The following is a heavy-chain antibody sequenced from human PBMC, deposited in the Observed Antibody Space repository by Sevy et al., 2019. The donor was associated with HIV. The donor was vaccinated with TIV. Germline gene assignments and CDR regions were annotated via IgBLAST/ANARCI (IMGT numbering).Heavy chain of an antibody. CDR3: ARGARGTLPSYYYYPMDV. V-gene: IGHV5-51*01. CDR2: IYPGDSDT. D-gene: IGHD1-1*01. J-gene: IGHJ6*02. Sequence: GESLKISCKGSGYRFSDYWIGWVRQMPGKGLEWMGIIYPGDSDTTYSPSFQGQVTISVDKSISNAYLQWTSLKASDTAMFYCARGARGTLPSYYYYPMDVWGQGTTVTVSS. CDR1: GYRFSDYW.